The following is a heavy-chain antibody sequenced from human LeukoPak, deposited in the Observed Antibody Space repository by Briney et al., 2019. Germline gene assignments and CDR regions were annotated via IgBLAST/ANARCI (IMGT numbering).Heavy chain of an antibody. Sequence: GGSLRLSCAASGFTFSGYSMTWVRQAPGRGLEWVSYISPYSSTMYYADSVKGRFTISGDNAKNSLSLQMNSLRDEDTAVYYCARAAYSSSPDYWGQGSLVTVSS. CDR3: ARAAYSSSPDY. CDR2: ISPYSSTM. V-gene: IGHV3-48*02. CDR1: GFTFSGYS. J-gene: IGHJ4*02. D-gene: IGHD6-13*01.